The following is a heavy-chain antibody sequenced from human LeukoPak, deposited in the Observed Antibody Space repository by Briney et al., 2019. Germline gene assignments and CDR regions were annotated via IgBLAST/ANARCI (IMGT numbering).Heavy chain of an antibody. V-gene: IGHV1-69*01. CDR1: GGTFSSYA. D-gene: IGHD3-3*01. CDR3: VRDFGVLRFLEWLSREEWFDP. CDR2: IIPIFGTA. J-gene: IGHJ5*02. Sequence: SVKVSCKASGGTFSSYAIRWVRQAPGQGLEWMEGIIPIFGTANYAQKFQGRVTITADASTSTAYMELSSLRSEDTAVYYCVRDFGVLRFLEWLSREEWFDPWGQGTLVTVSS.